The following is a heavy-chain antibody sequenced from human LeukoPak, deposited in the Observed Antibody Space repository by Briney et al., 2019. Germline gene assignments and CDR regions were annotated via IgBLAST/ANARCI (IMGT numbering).Heavy chain of an antibody. D-gene: IGHD4-23*01. J-gene: IGHJ3*02. CDR1: GGSIRSSYYY. CDR3: ARLGYGGNSPDVAFDI. V-gene: IGHV4-39*01. Sequence: PSETLSLTCTVSGGSIRSSYYYWGWIRQPPGKGLEWIGSIYDSGSTYYNPSLKSRVTISVDTSKNQFCLKLNSVTAADTAVYYCARLGYGGNSPDVAFDIWGQGTMVTVSS. CDR2: IYDSGST.